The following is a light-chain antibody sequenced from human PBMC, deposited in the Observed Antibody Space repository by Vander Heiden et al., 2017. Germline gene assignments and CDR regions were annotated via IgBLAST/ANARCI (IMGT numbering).Light chain of an antibody. J-gene: IGKJ2*01. Sequence: AIQMTQSPSSLSASVGDRVTITCRASQGIGNDLGWYQQKPGKAPKLLIYAVSNLQSGVPSRFSGSGSGTDFTLTISALQPEDFATYYCLQDDSYPYTFGQGTKLEIK. V-gene: IGKV1-6*01. CDR1: QGIGND. CDR2: AVS. CDR3: LQDDSYPYT.